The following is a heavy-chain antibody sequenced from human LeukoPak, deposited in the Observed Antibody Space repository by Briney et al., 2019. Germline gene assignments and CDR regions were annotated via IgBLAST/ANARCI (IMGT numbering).Heavy chain of an antibody. Sequence: SETLSLTCTVSGGSISSYYWSWIREPPGKGLEWIGYIYYSGSTNYNPSLKSRVTISVDTSKNQVSLKLSSVTAADTAVYYCARLWDGDLDYWGQGTLVTVSS. CDR1: GGSISSYY. J-gene: IGHJ4*02. D-gene: IGHD4-17*01. V-gene: IGHV4-59*01. CDR2: IYYSGST. CDR3: ARLWDGDLDY.